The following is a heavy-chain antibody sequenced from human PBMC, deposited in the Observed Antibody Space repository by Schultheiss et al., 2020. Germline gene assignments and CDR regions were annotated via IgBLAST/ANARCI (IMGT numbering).Heavy chain of an antibody. V-gene: IGHV4-39*01. D-gene: IGHD3-3*01. J-gene: IGHJ5*02. Sequence: SATLSLTCTVSGGSISSSSYYWGWHRQPPGKGLEWIVSLYYSGSTYYNPSLKSRVSISVDTSKNQFSLKLGSVTAADTAVYYCARRVRFLEWLFVGSWFDPWGQGTLVTVSS. CDR3: ARRVRFLEWLFVGSWFDP. CDR1: GGSISSSSYY. CDR2: LYYSGST.